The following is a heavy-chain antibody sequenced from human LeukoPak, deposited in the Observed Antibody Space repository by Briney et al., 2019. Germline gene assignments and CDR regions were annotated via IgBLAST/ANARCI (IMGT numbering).Heavy chain of an antibody. J-gene: IGHJ4*02. CDR2: IYYSGST. D-gene: IGHD3-22*01. Sequence: SETLSLTCTVSGGSISSSSYYWGWIRQPPGKGLEWIGSIYYSGSTYYNPSLKSRVTISVDTSKDQFSLKLSSVTAADTAVYYCARGHDSSGYPFYFDYWGQGTLVTVSS. CDR1: GGSISSSSYY. V-gene: IGHV4-39*07. CDR3: ARGHDSSGYPFYFDY.